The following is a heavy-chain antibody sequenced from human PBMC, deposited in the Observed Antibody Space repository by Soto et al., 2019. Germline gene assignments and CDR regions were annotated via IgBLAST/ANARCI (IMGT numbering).Heavy chain of an antibody. CDR2: ISYDGSNK. J-gene: IGHJ6*02. D-gene: IGHD2-8*01. CDR1: GFTFSSYA. CDR3: AREQTYCTNGVCSSYYGMDV. V-gene: IGHV3-30*04. Sequence: QVQLVESGGGVVQPGRSLRLSCAASGFTFSSYAMHWVRQAPDKGLEWVAVISYDGSNKFYADSMKGRFTISRDNSKNTLYLQMNSLRAEDTAVYYCAREQTYCTNGVCSSYYGMDVWGQGTTVTVSS.